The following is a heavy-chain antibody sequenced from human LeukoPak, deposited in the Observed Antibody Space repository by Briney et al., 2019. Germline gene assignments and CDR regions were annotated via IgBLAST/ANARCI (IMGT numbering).Heavy chain of an antibody. Sequence: PSETLSLTCAVSGYSISSGYYWGWIRQPPGKGLEWIGSIYHSGSTYYNPSLKSRVTISVDTSKNQFPLKLSSVTAADTAVYYCARHGGGRYCSSTSCFWFDPWGQGTLVTVSS. CDR1: GYSISSGYY. J-gene: IGHJ5*02. CDR3: ARHGGGRYCSSTSCFWFDP. D-gene: IGHD2-2*01. V-gene: IGHV4-38-2*01. CDR2: IYHSGST.